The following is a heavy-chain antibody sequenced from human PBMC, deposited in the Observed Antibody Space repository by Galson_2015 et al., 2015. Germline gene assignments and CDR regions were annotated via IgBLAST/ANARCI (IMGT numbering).Heavy chain of an antibody. J-gene: IGHJ6*02. CDR3: ARYYGSSGYYYVGLDYYYGMDV. D-gene: IGHD3-22*01. V-gene: IGHV3-21*01. Sequence: SLRLSCAASGFTFSSYSMNWVRQAPGKGLEWVSSISSSSSYIYYADSVKGRFTISRDNAKNSLYLQMNSLRAEDTAVYYCARYYGSSGYYYVGLDYYYGMDVWGQGTTVTVSS. CDR2: ISSSSSYI. CDR1: GFTFSSYS.